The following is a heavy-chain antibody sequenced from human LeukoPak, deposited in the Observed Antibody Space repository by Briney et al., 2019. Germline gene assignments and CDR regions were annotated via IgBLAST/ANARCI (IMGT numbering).Heavy chain of an antibody. Sequence: GASVKVSCKASGYTFTGYYMHWVRQAPGQGLEWMGRINPNSGGTNYAQKFQGRVTMTRDTSISTAYMELRGLRSDDTAVYYCARDWGSITMIVVAIPGWFDPWGQGTLVTVSS. CDR1: GYTFTGYY. D-gene: IGHD3-22*01. J-gene: IGHJ5*02. CDR3: ARDWGSITMIVVAIPGWFDP. V-gene: IGHV1-2*06. CDR2: INPNSGGT.